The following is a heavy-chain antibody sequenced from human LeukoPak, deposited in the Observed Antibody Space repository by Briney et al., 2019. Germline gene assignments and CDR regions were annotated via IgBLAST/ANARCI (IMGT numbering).Heavy chain of an antibody. V-gene: IGHV3-21*01. CDR2: ISSSGTYL. D-gene: IGHD6-19*01. CDR3: TRDSGRFRLDY. J-gene: IGHJ4*02. CDR1: GFTFSSYS. Sequence: GGSLRLSCAASGFTFSSYSMNWVRQAPGKGLEWVSSISSSGTYLYYADSVKGRFTISRDNAKNSLYLQMNSLRVEDTAVYYCTRDSGRFRLDYWGQGILVTVSS.